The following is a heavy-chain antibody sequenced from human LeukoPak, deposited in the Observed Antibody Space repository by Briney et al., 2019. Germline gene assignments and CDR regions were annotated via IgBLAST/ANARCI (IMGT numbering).Heavy chain of an antibody. Sequence: SETLSLTCAVSGVSLKNYYWCWIRQSAEKGLEGIGRLHTSGSTTYNPSLKSRVTISVDTSKNQFSLKLSSVTAADTAVYYCAREHFDWLSSRDIPSEENYYYYYGMDVWGQGTTVTVSS. J-gene: IGHJ6*02. V-gene: IGHV4-4*07. D-gene: IGHD3-9*01. CDR3: AREHFDWLSSRDIPSEENYYYYYGMDV. CDR1: GVSLKNYY. CDR2: LHTSGST.